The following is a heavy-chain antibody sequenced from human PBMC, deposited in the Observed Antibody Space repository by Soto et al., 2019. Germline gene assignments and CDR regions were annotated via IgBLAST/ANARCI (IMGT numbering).Heavy chain of an antibody. D-gene: IGHD2-21*02. V-gene: IGHV4-59*05. CDR2: IFYSGST. J-gene: IGHJ5*02. CDR3: AEHCRGVTFPGSAP. CDR1: VGSISNYD. Sequence: SETLSLTCTVSVGSISNYDWSWIRQPPGKGLEWIGSIFYSGSTYYNPSLKSRVTISVDTSKNQFSLTLTSVTAADTAVYYCAEHCRGVTFPGSAPRGKGTLVP.